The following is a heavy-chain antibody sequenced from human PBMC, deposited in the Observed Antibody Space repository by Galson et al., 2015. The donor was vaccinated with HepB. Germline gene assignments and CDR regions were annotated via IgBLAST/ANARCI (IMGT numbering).Heavy chain of an antibody. Sequence: SLRLSCATSGFTFGDFAMTWFRQAPGKGLECVSAISGHAEKIYYAESLKGRFTISRDNSKSTVYLQISGLRVDDTAVYYCVKDSHYDFWQGSLFELWGQGTPVTV. CDR1: GFTFGDFA. J-gene: IGHJ4*02. CDR2: ISGHAEKI. V-gene: IGHV3-23*01. D-gene: IGHD3-3*01. CDR3: VKDSHYDFWQGSLFEL.